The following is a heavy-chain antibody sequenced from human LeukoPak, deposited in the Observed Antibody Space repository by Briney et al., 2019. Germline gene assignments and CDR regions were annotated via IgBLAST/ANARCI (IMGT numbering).Heavy chain of an antibody. CDR1: GYTLTELS. Sequence: ASVKVSCKVSGYTLTELSMHWVRQAPGKGLEWMGGFDPEDGETIYTQKFQGRVTMTEDTSTDTAYMELSSLRSEDTAVYYCATHIQITGYYYYYMDVWGKGTTVTASS. V-gene: IGHV1-24*01. CDR2: FDPEDGET. CDR3: ATHIQITGYYYYYMDV. J-gene: IGHJ6*03. D-gene: IGHD5-24*01.